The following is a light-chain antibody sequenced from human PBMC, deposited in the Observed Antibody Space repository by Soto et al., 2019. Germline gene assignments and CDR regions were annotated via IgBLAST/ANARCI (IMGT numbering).Light chain of an antibody. J-gene: IGLJ2*01. CDR1: RSNVGRNA. Sequence: QSVLTQPPSASGTPGQTVTISCSGSRSNVGRNAVSWYQQVPGMAPKLLDFATNKRPSGVPDRFSGSASGASASLAISGLQSEDEADYYCAAWDDTLNGPLFGGGTKLTVL. V-gene: IGLV1-44*01. CDR3: AAWDDTLNGPL. CDR2: ATN.